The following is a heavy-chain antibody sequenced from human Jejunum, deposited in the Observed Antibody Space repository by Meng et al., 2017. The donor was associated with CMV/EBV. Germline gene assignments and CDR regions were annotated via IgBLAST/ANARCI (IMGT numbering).Heavy chain of an antibody. CDR1: FSLTTSGLG. J-gene: IGHJ5*02. CDR3: VRSGGSTWYEENNWFDP. CDR2: VYWDDDK. V-gene: IGHV2-5*02. D-gene: IGHD6-13*01. Sequence: FSLTTSGLGVGWLRQPPGKALEWLALVYWDDDKRYNPSLKTRLTITRDTSKNQVVLIMTNMDPVDTGTYYCVRSGGSTWYEENNWFDPWGQGTLVTVSS.